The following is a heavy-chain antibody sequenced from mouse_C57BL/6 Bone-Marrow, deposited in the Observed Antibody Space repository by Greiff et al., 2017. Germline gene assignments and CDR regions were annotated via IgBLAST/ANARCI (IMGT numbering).Heavy chain of an antibody. J-gene: IGHJ2*01. CDR2: ISNGGGST. Sequence: EVKVEESGGGLVQPGGSLKLSCAASGFTFSDYYMYWVRQTPEKRLEWVAYISNGGGSTYYPDTVKGRFTISRDNAKNTLYLQMSRLKSEDTAMYYCARGGRGYYFDYWGQGTTLTVSS. CDR3: ARGGRGYYFDY. V-gene: IGHV5-12*01. CDR1: GFTFSDYY.